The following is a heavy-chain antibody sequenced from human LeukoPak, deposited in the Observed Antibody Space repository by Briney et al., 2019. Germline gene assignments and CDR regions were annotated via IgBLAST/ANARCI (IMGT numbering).Heavy chain of an antibody. CDR2: IIPIFGTA. CDR3: ARAVGTATITGSDMDV. Sequence: ASVKVSCKASGGTFSSYAISWVRQAPGQGLEWMGGIIPIFGTANYAQKFQGRVTITADESTSTAYMELSSLRSEDTAVYYCARAVGTATITGSDMDVWGKGTTVTVSS. V-gene: IGHV1-69*13. D-gene: IGHD4-11*01. J-gene: IGHJ6*03. CDR1: GGTFSSYA.